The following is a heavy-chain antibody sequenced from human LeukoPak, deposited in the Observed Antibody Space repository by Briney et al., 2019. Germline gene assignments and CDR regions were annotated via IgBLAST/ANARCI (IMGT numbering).Heavy chain of an antibody. D-gene: IGHD6-19*01. V-gene: IGHV4-34*01. J-gene: IGHJ4*02. CDR1: GGSFSGYY. Sequence: SETLSLTCAVYGGSFSGYYWSWIRQPPGKGLEWIGEINHSGSTNYNPSLKSRVTISVDTSKSQFSLKLSSVTAADTAVYYCARLWLESNFADYFDDWGQGTLLTVSS. CDR2: INHSGST. CDR3: ARLWLESNFADYFDD.